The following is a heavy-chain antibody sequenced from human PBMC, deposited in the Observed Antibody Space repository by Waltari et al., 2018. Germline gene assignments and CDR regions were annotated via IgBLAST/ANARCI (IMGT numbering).Heavy chain of an antibody. CDR1: GGSIRSSYYY. Sequence: QLQLQESGPGLVKPSETLSLTCTVSGGSIRSSYYYWGWIRQPPGKGLEWIGSIYYSGSTYYNPSLKSRVTISVDTSKNQFSLKLSSVTAADTAVYYCASSYYYDSSGPFDYWGQGTLVTVSS. CDR3: ASSYYYDSSGPFDY. D-gene: IGHD3-22*01. V-gene: IGHV4-39*01. J-gene: IGHJ4*02. CDR2: IYYSGST.